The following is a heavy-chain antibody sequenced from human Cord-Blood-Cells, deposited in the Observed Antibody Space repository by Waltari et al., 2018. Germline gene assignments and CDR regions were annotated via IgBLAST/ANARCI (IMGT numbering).Heavy chain of an antibody. CDR1: GYSFTSYW. V-gene: IGHV5-51*01. CDR2: IYPGDSDT. D-gene: IGHD3-3*01. Sequence: EVQLVQSGAEVKKPGESLKISCKGSGYSFTSYWIGWVRQMPGKGLEWMGIIYPGDSDTRYSPSFQGQVTISADKSISTAYLQWSSLKASDTAMYYCASGGRYYDFWSGYYADALDIWGQGTMVTVSS. J-gene: IGHJ3*02. CDR3: ASGGRYYDFWSGYYADALDI.